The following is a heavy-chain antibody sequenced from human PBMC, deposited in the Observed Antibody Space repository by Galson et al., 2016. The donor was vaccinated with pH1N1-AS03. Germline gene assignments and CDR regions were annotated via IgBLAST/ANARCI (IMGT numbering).Heavy chain of an antibody. CDR2: ISGSGATI. Sequence: SLRLSCAASGFTFSDYYMSWIRQTPGKGLEWVSYISGSGATIYYADSVKGRFSISRDSAKNSLFLQMNSLRVEDTAVYYCARSGYDILTNPLYWGQGVPVTVSS. CDR3: ARSGYDILTNPLY. CDR1: GFTFSDYY. V-gene: IGHV3-11*01. D-gene: IGHD3-9*01. J-gene: IGHJ4*02.